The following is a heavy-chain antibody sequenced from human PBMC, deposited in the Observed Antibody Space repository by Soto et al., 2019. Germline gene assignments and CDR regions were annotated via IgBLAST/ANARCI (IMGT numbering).Heavy chain of an antibody. CDR3: ARLAQYSSSLIGAFDI. CDR2: IYYSGST. V-gene: IGHV4-59*08. Sequence: TLSLTCTVSGGSISSYYWSWIRQPPGKGLEWIGYIYYSGSTNYNPSLKSRVTISVDTSKNQFSLKLSSVTAADTAVYYCARLAQYSSSLIGAFDIWGQGTMVTVSS. CDR1: GGSISSYY. J-gene: IGHJ3*02. D-gene: IGHD6-6*01.